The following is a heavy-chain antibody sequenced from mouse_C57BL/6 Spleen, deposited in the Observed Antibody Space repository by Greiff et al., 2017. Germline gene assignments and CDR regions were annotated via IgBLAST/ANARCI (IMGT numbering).Heavy chain of an antibody. J-gene: IGHJ2*01. V-gene: IGHV6-3*01. CDR2: IRLKSDNYAT. CDR3: TVVGD. Sequence: EVKLVESGGGLVQPGGSMKLSCVASGFTFSNYWMNWVRQSPEQGLEWVAQIRLKSDNYATHYAESVKVRFTISRDYSKSSVYLQMNNLRAEDTGIYYCTVVGDWGQGATLTVAS. CDR1: GFTFSNYW. D-gene: IGHD1-1*01.